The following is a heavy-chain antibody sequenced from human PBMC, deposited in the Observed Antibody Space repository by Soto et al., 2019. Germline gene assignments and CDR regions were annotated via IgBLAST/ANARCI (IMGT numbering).Heavy chain of an antibody. Sequence: ASGKVSCKSSGCRFANYATHWVRLAPGQRLEWVGWINTPNGHTKYSQNLQGRVTITRDTSASTAYMELSSLRSQDTAVYYCLRDIGCSTGNCYFRYYHYGMNVWGQGTTVPVYS. D-gene: IGHD2-21*02. J-gene: IGHJ6*02. V-gene: IGHV1-3*04. CDR3: LRDIGCSTGNCYFRYYHYGMNV. CDR2: INTPNGHT. CDR1: GCRFANYA.